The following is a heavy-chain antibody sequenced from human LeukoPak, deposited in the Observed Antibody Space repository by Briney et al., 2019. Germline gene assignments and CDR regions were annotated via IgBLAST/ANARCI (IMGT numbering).Heavy chain of an antibody. CDR1: GYTFTGYY. D-gene: IGHD3-22*01. CDR2: IHPNSGGT. V-gene: IGHV1-2*06. Sequence: ASVTVFCKASGYTFTGYYLHWVRQAPGQGLEWIGRIHPNSGGTNYAQKFQGRVTMTRDTSISTAYTDMSRLRSDDTAVYYCAREYFHRSGSNLDYWGQGTLVTVSS. CDR3: AREYFHRSGSNLDY. J-gene: IGHJ4*02.